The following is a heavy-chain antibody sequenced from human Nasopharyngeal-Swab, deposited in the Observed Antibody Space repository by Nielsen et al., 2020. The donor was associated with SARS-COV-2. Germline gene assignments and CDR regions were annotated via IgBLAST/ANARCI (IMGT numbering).Heavy chain of an antibody. CDR3: ARGPSQNRRAFDI. Sequence: SETLSLTCAVYGGSLSGYYWSWIRQPPGKGLEWIGEINHSGSTNYNPSLKSRVTISVDTSKNQFSLKLSSVTAADTAVYYCARGPSQNRRAFDIWGQGTMVTVSS. J-gene: IGHJ3*02. CDR1: GGSLSGYY. V-gene: IGHV4-34*01. CDR2: INHSGST. D-gene: IGHD2/OR15-2a*01.